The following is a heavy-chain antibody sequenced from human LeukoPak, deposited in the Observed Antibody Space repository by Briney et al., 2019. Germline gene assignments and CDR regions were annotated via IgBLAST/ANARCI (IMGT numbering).Heavy chain of an antibody. CDR2: IKQDGSEK. Sequence: GGSLRLSCAASGFTFSSYWMSWVRQAPGKGLEGVANIKQDGSEKYYVDSVKGRFTISRDNAKNSLYLQMNSLRAEDTAVYYCARDEYEDNALVVVAATPDYWFDPWGQGTLVTVSS. D-gene: IGHD2-15*01. CDR1: GFTFSSYW. CDR3: ARDEYEDNALVVVAATPDYWFDP. V-gene: IGHV3-7*01. J-gene: IGHJ5*02.